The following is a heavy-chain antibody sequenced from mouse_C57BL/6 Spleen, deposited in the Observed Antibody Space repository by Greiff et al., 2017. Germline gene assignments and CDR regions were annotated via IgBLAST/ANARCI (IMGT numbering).Heavy chain of an antibody. CDR2: IDPSDSET. J-gene: IGHJ2*01. V-gene: IGHV1-52*01. Sequence: QVQLQQPGAELVRPGSSVKLSCKASGYNFTSYWMHWVKQRPIQGLEWIGNIDPSDSETHYNQKFKDKATLTVDKSSCTAYLQLSSLTSEDSAVYYCARDEDYYDSSYGFDYWGQGTTLTVSS. CDR1: GYNFTSYW. D-gene: IGHD1-1*01. CDR3: ARDEDYYDSSYGFDY.